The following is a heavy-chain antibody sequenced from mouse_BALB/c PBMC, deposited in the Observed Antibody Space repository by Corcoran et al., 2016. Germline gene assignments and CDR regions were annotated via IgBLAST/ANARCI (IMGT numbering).Heavy chain of an antibody. CDR1: GFNIKDTY. CDR3: ARDYDYDDAMDY. V-gene: IGHV14-3*02. Sequence: EVQLQQSGAELVKPGASVKLSCTASGFNIKDTYMHWVKQRPEQGLEWSGRIDPANGNTKYDPKFQGKATITADTSSNTAYLQLSSLTSEDTAVYYCARDYDYDDAMDYWGQGTSVTVSS. D-gene: IGHD2-4*01. CDR2: IDPANGNT. J-gene: IGHJ4*01.